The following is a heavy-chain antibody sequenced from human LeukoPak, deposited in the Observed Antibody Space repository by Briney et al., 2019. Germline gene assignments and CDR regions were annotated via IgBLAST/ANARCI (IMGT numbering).Heavy chain of an antibody. CDR3: AKDRSKKVVVDATSLDY. J-gene: IGHJ4*02. CDR1: GFTFSTYA. D-gene: IGHD2-15*01. V-gene: IGHV3-23*01. Sequence: GGSLRLSCAASGFTFSTYAMNWVRQAPGKGLEWVSVISGSGGSTYYADSVKGRFTISRANLKNTLYLQMNSLRAEDTAVYYCAKDRSKKVVVDATSLDYWGQGILVTVSS. CDR2: ISGSGGST.